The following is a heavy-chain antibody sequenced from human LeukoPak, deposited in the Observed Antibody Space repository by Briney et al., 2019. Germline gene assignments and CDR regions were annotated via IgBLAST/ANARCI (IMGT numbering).Heavy chain of an antibody. J-gene: IGHJ6*02. CDR1: GYTFTSYA. CDR3: ARGGSGSSDYYYGMDV. Sequence: GASVKVSCKASGYTFTSYAMHWVRQAPGQRLEWMGWINAGNGNTKHSQKFQGRVTITRDTSASTAYMELSSLRSEDTAVYYCARGGSGSSDYYYGMDVWGQGTTVTVSS. CDR2: INAGNGNT. D-gene: IGHD3-10*01. V-gene: IGHV1-3*01.